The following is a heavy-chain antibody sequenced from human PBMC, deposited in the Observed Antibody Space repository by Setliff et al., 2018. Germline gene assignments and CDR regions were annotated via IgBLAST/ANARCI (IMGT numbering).Heavy chain of an antibody. D-gene: IGHD3-3*01. CDR2: ICHSGST. CDR3: VRMSGFLYMDV. V-gene: IGHV4-34*01. J-gene: IGHJ6*03. CDR1: GASFNHYF. Sequence: KPSETLSLTCTVYGASFNHYFCKWIRQPPGKGLEWIGEICHSGSTNYNPSLRSPVTISLDTSKNQFSLKLSSVTAADTAVYYCVRMSGFLYMDVWGKGTPVTVSS.